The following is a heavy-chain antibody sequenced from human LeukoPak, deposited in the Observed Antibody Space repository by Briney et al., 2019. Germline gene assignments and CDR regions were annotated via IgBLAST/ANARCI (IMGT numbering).Heavy chain of an antibody. D-gene: IGHD2-8*01. J-gene: IGHJ6*03. V-gene: IGHV4-39*01. CDR1: GGSISGSRYH. CDR3: TRVMVYATYYYYYYMDV. CDR2: MHYSGST. Sequence: SETLSLTCTVSGGSISGSRYHWGWIRQPPGKGLEWIGSMHYSGSTYYNPSLKSRVTISVDTSKNQFSLNLSSVTAADTAVSYCTRVMVYATYYYYYYMDVWGKGTTVTVSS.